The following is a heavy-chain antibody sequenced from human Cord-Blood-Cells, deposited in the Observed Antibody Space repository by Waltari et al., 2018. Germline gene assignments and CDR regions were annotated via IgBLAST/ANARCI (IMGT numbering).Heavy chain of an antibody. CDR3: ARAPNMVRGVSAIDY. V-gene: IGHV4-34*01. Sequence: QVQLQQWGAGLLKPSEPLSLTCAVYGGSFSGYYWRWIRPPPGKGLEWIGEINHSGSTNYNPSLKSRVTISVDTSKNQFSLKLSSVTAADTAVYYCARAPNMVRGVSAIDYWGQGTLVTVSS. CDR2: INHSGST. CDR1: GGSFSGYY. D-gene: IGHD3-10*01. J-gene: IGHJ4*02.